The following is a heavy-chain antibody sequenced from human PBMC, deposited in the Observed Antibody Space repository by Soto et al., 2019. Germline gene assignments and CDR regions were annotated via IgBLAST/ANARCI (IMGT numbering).Heavy chain of an antibody. Sequence: GGSLRLCCAASGFTVGTNYMSWIRQAPGKGLEWVAVIYAGGSRYYADSVEGRFSISRDISKNTQYLQMNSLRAEDTAMYYCARVPFGRNWFDPWGQGTLVTVSS. CDR3: ARVPFGRNWFDP. V-gene: IGHV3-66*01. D-gene: IGHD3-10*01. J-gene: IGHJ5*02. CDR2: IYAGGSR. CDR1: GFTVGTNY.